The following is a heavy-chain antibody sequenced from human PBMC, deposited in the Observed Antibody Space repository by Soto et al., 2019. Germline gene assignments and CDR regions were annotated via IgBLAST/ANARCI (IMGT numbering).Heavy chain of an antibody. V-gene: IGHV3-23*01. D-gene: IGHD6-19*01. CDR3: AKDDVYADGLWLVAD. Sequence: DVQLLESGGGLVQPGGSLRLSCAASGFSFSKYAMIWVRQAPGKGQEWVSGITGSGGTIEYADSVKGRFTISRDNSKNTVYLQMNSLRAEDTGVYYCAKDDVYADGLWLVADWGQGTLVTVS. CDR2: ITGSGGTI. CDR1: GFSFSKYA. J-gene: IGHJ4*02.